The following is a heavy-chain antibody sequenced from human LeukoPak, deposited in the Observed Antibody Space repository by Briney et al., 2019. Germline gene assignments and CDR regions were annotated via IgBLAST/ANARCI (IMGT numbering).Heavy chain of an antibody. CDR2: FDPEDGET. V-gene: IGHV1-24*01. CDR1: GYTLTELS. D-gene: IGHD3-3*01. CDR3: ATFPVFLEWSENY. Sequence: GASVKVSCKVSGYTLTELSMHWVRQAPGKGLEWMGGFDPEDGETIYARKFQGRVTMTEDTSTDTAYMELGSLRSEDTAVYYCATFPVFLEWSENYWGQGTLVTVSS. J-gene: IGHJ4*02.